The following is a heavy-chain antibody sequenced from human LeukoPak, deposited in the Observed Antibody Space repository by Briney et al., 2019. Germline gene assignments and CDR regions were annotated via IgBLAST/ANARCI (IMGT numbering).Heavy chain of an antibody. Sequence: GGSLRLSCAASGFTFSSYAMHWVRQAPGKGLEWVAVISYDGSNKYYADSVKGRFTISRDNFKNTLFLQMNSLRAEDTAVYYCAKNYKPGGMTGPGEWGQGNPVTVSS. CDR3: AKNYKPGGMTGPGE. V-gene: IGHV3-30*18. CDR1: GFTFSSYA. CDR2: ISYDGSNK. J-gene: IGHJ4*02. D-gene: IGHD3-16*01.